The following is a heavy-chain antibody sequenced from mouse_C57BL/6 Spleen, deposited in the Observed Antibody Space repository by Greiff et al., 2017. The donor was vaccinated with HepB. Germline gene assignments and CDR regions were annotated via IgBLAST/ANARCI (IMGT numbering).Heavy chain of an antibody. D-gene: IGHD4-1*01. J-gene: IGHJ2*01. CDR1: GYTFTSYW. CDR3: ARSLTGPYYFDD. Sequence: VQLQQSGAELVKPGASVKLSCKASGYTFTSYWMQWVKQRPGQGLEWIGEIDPSDSYTNYNQKFKGKATLTVDTSSSTAYMQLSSLTSEDSAVYYCARSLTGPYYFDDWGQGTTLTVSS. V-gene: IGHV1-50*01. CDR2: IDPSDSYT.